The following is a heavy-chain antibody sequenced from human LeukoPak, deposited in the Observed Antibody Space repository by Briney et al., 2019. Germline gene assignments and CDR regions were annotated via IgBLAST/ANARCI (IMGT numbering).Heavy chain of an antibody. J-gene: IGHJ3*02. V-gene: IGHV4-39*01. CDR2: VHYSGTT. CDR1: GAXISSSTHY. CDR3: ARRNVVVPSTMARAFDI. D-gene: IGHD2-2*01. Sequence: SETLSLTCTVSGAXISSSTHYWGWIRQPPGKGLEWIGSVHYSGTTYHNPSLKSRVTISVDTSKNQFSLRLSSVTAADTAVYYCARRNVVVPSTMARAFDIWGQGTMVTVSS.